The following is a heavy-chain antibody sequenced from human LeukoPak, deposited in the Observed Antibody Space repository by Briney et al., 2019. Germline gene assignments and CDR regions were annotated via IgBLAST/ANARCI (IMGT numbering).Heavy chain of an antibody. J-gene: IGHJ3*02. Sequence: PGESLKISCKGSGYSFTSYWIVWVRQMPGKGLEWMGIIYPGDSNIRYSPSFQGQVTISADKSISTAYLQWSSLKASDTAIYYCARPDDYGGKPGAFDIWGQGTMVSVSS. D-gene: IGHD4-23*01. CDR2: IYPGDSNI. V-gene: IGHV5-51*01. CDR1: GYSFTSYW. CDR3: ARPDDYGGKPGAFDI.